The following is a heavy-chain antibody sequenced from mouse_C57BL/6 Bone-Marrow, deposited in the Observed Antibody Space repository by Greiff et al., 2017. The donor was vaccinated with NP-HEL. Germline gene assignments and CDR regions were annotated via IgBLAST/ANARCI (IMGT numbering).Heavy chain of an antibody. Sequence: QVQLQQSGAELVKPGASGKISCKASAYEFSNYWLNWVKQRPGKGLEWIGQIYPGDGDTNYNGKFKDKATLTADKSSSTAYMQLSRLTSEDSAVYFCARGAYWGQGTLVTVSA. J-gene: IGHJ3*01. V-gene: IGHV1-80*01. CDR1: AYEFSNYW. CDR2: IYPGDGDT. CDR3: ARGAY.